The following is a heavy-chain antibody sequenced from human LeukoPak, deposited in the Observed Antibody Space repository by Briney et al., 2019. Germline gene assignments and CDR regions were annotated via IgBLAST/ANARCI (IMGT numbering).Heavy chain of an antibody. CDR2: ISLDGSKR. V-gene: IGHV3-30*04. J-gene: IGHJ4*02. D-gene: IGHD3-22*01. CDR3: ARVGRAYFDTSALIDS. Sequence: GGSLRLSCAASSFKFSTYAMHWVRQAPGKGLEWVAIISLDGSKRKYGDSVKGRFTISRDNSKNTLYLQMDSLRVDDTAFYYCARVGRAYFDTSALIDSWGQGTLVIVSS. CDR1: SFKFSTYA.